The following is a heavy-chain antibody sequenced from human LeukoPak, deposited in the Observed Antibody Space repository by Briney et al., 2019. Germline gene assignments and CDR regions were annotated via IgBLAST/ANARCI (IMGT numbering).Heavy chain of an antibody. V-gene: IGHV1-3*01. J-gene: IGHJ4*02. CDR2: INAGNGNT. D-gene: IGHD2-21*02. Sequence: ASVKVSCKASGYTFISYAIHWVRQAPGQRLEWVGWINAGNGNTKYSQKFQGRVTITRDTSASTAYMELSSLRSEDTAVYYCATGGAYCGGDCYPVDYFDYWGQGTLVTVSS. CDR3: ATGGAYCGGDCYPVDYFDY. CDR1: GYTFISYA.